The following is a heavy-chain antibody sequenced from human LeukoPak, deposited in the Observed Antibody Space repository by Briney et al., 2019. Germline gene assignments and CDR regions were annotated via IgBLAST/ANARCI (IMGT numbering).Heavy chain of an antibody. CDR2: IYPGDSDT. D-gene: IGHD3-9*01. V-gene: IGHV5-51*01. J-gene: IGHJ4*02. Sequence: GESLKISCKGSGYSFTSYWIGCVRQMPGKGLEWMGIIYPGDSDTRYSPSFQGQVTISADKSISTAYLQWSSLKASDTAMYYCARQGHYDIVTESQTPFDYWGQGTLVTVSS. CDR3: ARQGHYDIVTESQTPFDY. CDR1: GYSFTSYW.